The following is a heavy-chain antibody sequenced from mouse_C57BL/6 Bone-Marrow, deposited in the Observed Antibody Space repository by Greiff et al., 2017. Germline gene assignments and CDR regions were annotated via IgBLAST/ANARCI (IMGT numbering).Heavy chain of an antibody. D-gene: IGHD1-1*01. CDR3: ARSHYGSSYGGFDY. V-gene: IGHV1-39*01. Sequence: LQESGPELVKPGASVKISCKASGYSFTDYNMNWVKQSNGKSLEWIGVINPNYGTTSYNQKFKGKATLTVDQSSSTAYMQLNSLTSEDSAVYYCARSHYGSSYGGFDYWGRGTTLTVSS. CDR1: GYSFTDYN. CDR2: INPNYGTT. J-gene: IGHJ2*01.